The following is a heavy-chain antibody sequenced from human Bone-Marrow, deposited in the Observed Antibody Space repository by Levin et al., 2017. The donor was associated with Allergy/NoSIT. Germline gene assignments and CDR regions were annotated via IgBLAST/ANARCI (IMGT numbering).Heavy chain of an antibody. J-gene: IGHJ5*02. CDR2: IKQDGSEE. CDR3: ARGGARLSTSPRLNWFDP. D-gene: IGHD2/OR15-2a*01. Sequence: GGSLRLSCAASGFTFGSYWMSWVRQAPDKGLEWVANIKQDGSEEYYVDSVKGRFTISRDNARNSLYLQMNSLRVEDTAVYFCARGGARLSTSPRLNWFDPWGQGTLVTVSS. CDR1: GFTFGSYW. V-gene: IGHV3-7*04.